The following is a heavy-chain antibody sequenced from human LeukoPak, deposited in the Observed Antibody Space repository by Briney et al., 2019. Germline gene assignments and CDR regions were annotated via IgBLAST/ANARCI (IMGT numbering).Heavy chain of an antibody. CDR3: TRSVAALVSGCDY. D-gene: IGHD6-6*01. CDR2: ISGSGGST. Sequence: GGSLRLSCAASGFTFSSYAMSWVRQAPGKGLEWVSAISGSGGSTYYADSVKGRFTISRDNAKNSLYLQMNSLRAEDTAVYYCTRSVAALVSGCDYWGQGTLVTVSS. J-gene: IGHJ4*02. V-gene: IGHV3-23*01. CDR1: GFTFSSYA.